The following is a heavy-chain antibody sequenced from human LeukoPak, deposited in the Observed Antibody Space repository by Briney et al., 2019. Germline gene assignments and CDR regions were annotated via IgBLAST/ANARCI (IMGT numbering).Heavy chain of an antibody. J-gene: IGHJ4*02. Sequence: GGPLRLSCVASGFTFSSHAMSWVRQAPGKGLEWVSTLGGRSRSTYYADSVKGRFTISRDNSKNTLYLQMNSLRAEDTAVYYCASHFPFFDYWGQGTLVAVSS. CDR1: GFTFSSHA. CDR3: ASHFPFFDY. D-gene: IGHD3-3*02. V-gene: IGHV3-23*01. CDR2: LGGRSRST.